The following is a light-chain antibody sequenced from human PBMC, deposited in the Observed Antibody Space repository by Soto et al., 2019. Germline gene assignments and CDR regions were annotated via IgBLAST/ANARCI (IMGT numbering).Light chain of an antibody. CDR1: SSNIGAGYD. V-gene: IGLV1-40*01. J-gene: IGLJ3*02. CDR3: QSYDISLSGSRV. CDR2: GSF. Sequence: QSVLTQPPSVSGAPGQRVTISCTGSSSNIGAGYDVHWYQQLPGTAPKLLIYGSFKRPSGVLDRFSGSKSGTSASLAITGLQAEDEADYYCQSYDISLSGSRVFGGGTKVTVL.